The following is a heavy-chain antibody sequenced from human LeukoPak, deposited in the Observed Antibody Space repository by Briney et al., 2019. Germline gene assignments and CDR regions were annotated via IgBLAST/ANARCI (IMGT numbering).Heavy chain of an antibody. CDR3: ARHSVSRKSPSDPFNI. Sequence: GESLKISCKGSGYNFTSHWIGWVRQMPGKGLEWMGIIYPADSRTRDSPSFQGHVTISVDKSISTAYLQWSSLKASDTAMYYCARHSVSRKSPSDPFNIWGQGTMVTVSS. D-gene: IGHD5/OR15-5a*01. J-gene: IGHJ3*02. CDR2: IYPADSRT. V-gene: IGHV5-51*01. CDR1: GYNFTSHW.